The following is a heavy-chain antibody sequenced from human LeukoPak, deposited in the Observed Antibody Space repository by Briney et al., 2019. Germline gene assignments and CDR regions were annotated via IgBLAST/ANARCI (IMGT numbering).Heavy chain of an antibody. V-gene: IGHV1-69*04. Sequence: SVKVSCKASGGTFSSYAISWVRQAPGQGLEWMGRIIPIFGIANYAQKFQGRVTITADKSTSTAYMELSSLRSEDTAVCYCASQFRYYDSSGYINWFDPWGQGTLVTVSS. CDR1: GGTFSSYA. D-gene: IGHD3-22*01. CDR2: IIPIFGIA. J-gene: IGHJ5*02. CDR3: ASQFRYYDSSGYINWFDP.